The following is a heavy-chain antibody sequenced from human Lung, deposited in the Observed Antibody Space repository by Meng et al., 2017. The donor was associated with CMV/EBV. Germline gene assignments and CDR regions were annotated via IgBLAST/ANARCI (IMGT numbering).Heavy chain of an antibody. V-gene: IGHV3-21*01. D-gene: IGHD3-9*01. J-gene: IGHJ4*02. Sequence: ESXKISXAASGFTFSSYHMSWVRQAPGKGLEWVSSITSSDTYKYYPDSLKGRFTISRDNARKLLYLQINNLRAEDTAVYYCAREFSSGYLYFDFWGQGTLVTVSS. CDR3: AREFSSGYLYFDF. CDR1: GFTFSSYH. CDR2: ITSSDTYK.